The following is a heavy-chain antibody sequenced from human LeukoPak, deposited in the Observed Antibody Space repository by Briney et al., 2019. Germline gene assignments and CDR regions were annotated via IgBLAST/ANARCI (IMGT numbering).Heavy chain of an antibody. CDR1: GFTFSSYG. J-gene: IGHJ3*02. V-gene: IGHV3-30*02. CDR3: ARGGYSSSWGLADAFDI. Sequence: PGGSLRLSCAASGFTFSSYGMHWVRQAPGKGLEWVAFIRYDGSNKYYADSVKGRFTISRDNSKNTLYLQMNSLRAEDTAVYYCARGGYSSSWGLADAFDIWGQGTMVTVSS. D-gene: IGHD6-13*01. CDR2: IRYDGSNK.